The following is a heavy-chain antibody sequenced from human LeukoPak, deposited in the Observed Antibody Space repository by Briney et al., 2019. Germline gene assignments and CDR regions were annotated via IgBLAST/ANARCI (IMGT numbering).Heavy chain of an antibody. CDR3: ARDNSVEDTAWWLDP. D-gene: IGHD4-23*01. V-gene: IGHV1-46*01. CDR2: INPSGGST. Sequence: ASVKVSCKASGYTFTSYYMHWVRQAPGQGLEWMGIINPSGGSTSYAQKFQGRVTMTRDMSTSTDYMELSSLRSEDTAVYYCARDNSVEDTAWWLDPWGQGTLVTVSS. CDR1: GYTFTSYY. J-gene: IGHJ5*02.